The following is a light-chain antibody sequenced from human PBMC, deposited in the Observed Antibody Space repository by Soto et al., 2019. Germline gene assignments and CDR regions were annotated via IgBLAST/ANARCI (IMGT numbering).Light chain of an antibody. J-gene: IGKJ1*01. CDR3: QQYNSYWT. CDR2: TAS. CDR1: QIISSW. V-gene: IGKV1-5*03. Sequence: DIQMTQSPSTLSASVGDRVTITFRASQIISSWLAWYQQKPGKAPKLLIYTASSLESGVPSRFSGSGSGTEFNLTISSLQPDDFATYYCQQYNSYWTFGQGTKVEIK.